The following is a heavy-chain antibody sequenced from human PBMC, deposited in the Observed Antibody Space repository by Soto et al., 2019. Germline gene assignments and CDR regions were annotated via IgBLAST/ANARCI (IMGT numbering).Heavy chain of an antibody. CDR1: GFTFSSYA. CDR2: ISYDGSNK. Sequence: QVQLVESGGGVVQPGRSLRLSCAASGFTFSSYAVHWVRQAPGKGLEWVAVISYDGSNKYYAASVKGRFTISRDNSKNTLYLQMNSLRSEDTAVYYCARSHASSGYYNFDHSGQGTLVTVSS. CDR3: ARSHASSGYYNFDH. D-gene: IGHD3-22*01. J-gene: IGHJ4*02. V-gene: IGHV3-30-3*01.